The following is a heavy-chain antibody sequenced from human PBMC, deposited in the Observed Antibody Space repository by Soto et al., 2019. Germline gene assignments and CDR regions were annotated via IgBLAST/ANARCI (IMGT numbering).Heavy chain of an antibody. CDR1: GGSISSGGYY. Sequence: PSETLSLTCTVSGGSISSGGYYWSWIRQHPGKGLEWIGYIYYSGSTYYNPSLKSRVTISVDTSKNQFSLKLSSVTAADTAVYHCETDRDYDNRLDPWGQGTMVTVSS. D-gene: IGHD3-22*01. V-gene: IGHV4-31*03. CDR3: ETDRDYDNRLDP. J-gene: IGHJ5*02. CDR2: IYYSGST.